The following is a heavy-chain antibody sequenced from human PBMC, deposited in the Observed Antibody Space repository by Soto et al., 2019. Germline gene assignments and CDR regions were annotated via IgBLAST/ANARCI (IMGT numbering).Heavy chain of an antibody. V-gene: IGHV1-18*01. CDR2: ISGYNGNT. CDR3: ARAEVYTSSWYAMDV. Sequence: QAQLVQSGAEVKKPGASVKVSCKASGYVFSTYGITWVRQAPGQGLEWMGWISGYNGNTDDGQRLQGRVTLTIDASTTTAYMDLRNLKSDHTAVYSCARAEVYTSSWYAMDVWGQGTTVIVSS. J-gene: IGHJ6*02. CDR1: GYVFSTYG. D-gene: IGHD6-13*01.